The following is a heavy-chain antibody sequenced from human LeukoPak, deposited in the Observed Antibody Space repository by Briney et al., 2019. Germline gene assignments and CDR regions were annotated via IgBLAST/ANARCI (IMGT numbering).Heavy chain of an antibody. D-gene: IGHD3-10*01. J-gene: IGHJ5*02. CDR1: GGSITNNNW. CDR2: IYHSGST. V-gene: IGHV4-4*02. CDR3: ARDSGTTGEVKFDP. Sequence: ASEALSLTCAVSGGSITNNNWWTWVRQPPGKGLEWIGEIYHSGSTNYNPSLKSRVTISVDTSKNQFSLKLSSVTAADTAVYYCARDSGTTGEVKFDPWGQGTLVTVSS.